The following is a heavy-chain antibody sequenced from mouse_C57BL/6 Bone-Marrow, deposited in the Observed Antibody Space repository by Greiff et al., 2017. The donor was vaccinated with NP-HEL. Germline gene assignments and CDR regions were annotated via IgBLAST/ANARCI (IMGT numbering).Heavy chain of an antibody. V-gene: IGHV1-55*01. Sequence: VQLQQPGAELVKPGASVKMSCKASGYTFTSYWITWVKQRPGQGLEWIGDIYPGSGSPNYNEKFKSKATLTVDTSSSTAYMQLSSLTSEDSAVYYCARSTTVVAMDYWGQGTSVTVSS. CDR1: GYTFTSYW. CDR2: IYPGSGSP. CDR3: ARSTTVVAMDY. J-gene: IGHJ4*01. D-gene: IGHD1-1*01.